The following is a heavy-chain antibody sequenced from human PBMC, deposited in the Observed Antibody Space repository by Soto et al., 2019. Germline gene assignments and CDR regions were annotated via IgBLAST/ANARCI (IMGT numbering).Heavy chain of an antibody. CDR2: INSDGSST. D-gene: IGHD1-26*01. J-gene: IGHJ5*02. Sequence: EVQLVESGGGLVQPGGSLRLSCAASGFTISGHWMHWVRQVPGKGLVWVSRINSDGSSTSYADSVKGRFIISRDNANNTMYLQMNSLSAEDTAVYYCARCYSGTYGCFDPWGQGTLVTVSS. CDR1: GFTISGHW. CDR3: ARCYSGTYGCFDP. V-gene: IGHV3-74*01.